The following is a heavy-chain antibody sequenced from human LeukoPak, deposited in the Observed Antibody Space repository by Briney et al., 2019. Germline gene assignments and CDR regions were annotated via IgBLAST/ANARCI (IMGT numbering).Heavy chain of an antibody. D-gene: IGHD3-3*01. V-gene: IGHV3-15*01. CDR1: GFTFSNAW. J-gene: IGHJ4*02. Sequence: GGSLRLSCAASGFTFSNAWMSWVRQAPGKGLEWVGRIKSKTDGGTTDYAAPVKGRFTISRDDSKNTLYLQMSSLKTEDTAVYYCTTEVSYYDFWSGYWGGYFDYWGQGTLVTVSS. CDR2: IKSKTDGGTT. CDR3: TTEVSYYDFWSGYWGGYFDY.